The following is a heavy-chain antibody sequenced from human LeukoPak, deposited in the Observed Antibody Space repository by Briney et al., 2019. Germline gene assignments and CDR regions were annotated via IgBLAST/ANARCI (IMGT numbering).Heavy chain of an antibody. CDR2: ISSSSSTI. CDR1: GFTFSSYR. D-gene: IGHD2-2*01. J-gene: IGHJ6*02. CDR3: ASVQPAAAPGDYYYYGMDV. Sequence: PGGSLRLSCAASGFTFSSYRMNWVRQAPGKGLEWVSYISSSSSTIYYADSVKGRFTISRDNAKNSLYLQMNSLRAEDTAVYYCASVQPAAAPGDYYYYGMDVWGQGTTVTVSS. V-gene: IGHV3-48*01.